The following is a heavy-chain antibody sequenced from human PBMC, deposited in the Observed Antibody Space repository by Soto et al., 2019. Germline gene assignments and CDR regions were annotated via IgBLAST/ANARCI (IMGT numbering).Heavy chain of an antibody. J-gene: IGHJ6*02. CDR2: IKQDGSEK. CDR3: ARDLETTVYYYYGMDV. D-gene: IGHD4-17*01. Sequence: GGSLRLSCAASGFTFSSYWXSWVRQAPGKGLEWVANIKQDGSEKYYVDSVKGRFTISRDNAKNSLYLQMNSLRAEDTAVYYCARDLETTVYYYYGMDVWGQGTTVTVSS. CDR1: GFTFSSYW. V-gene: IGHV3-7*05.